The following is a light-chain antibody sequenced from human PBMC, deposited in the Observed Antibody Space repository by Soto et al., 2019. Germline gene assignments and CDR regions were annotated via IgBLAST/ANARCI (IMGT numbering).Light chain of an antibody. Sequence: DIQMTQSPSSLSASIGDRVTITCLASQSIARHLHWCQQKPGKAPKLLIYAASSLQSGVPSRFSGSGSGTDFTLTISSLQPEDFATYYCQQSFSTPLTFGGGTKVDIK. CDR3: QQSFSTPLT. V-gene: IGKV1-39*01. CDR1: QSIARH. CDR2: AAS. J-gene: IGKJ4*01.